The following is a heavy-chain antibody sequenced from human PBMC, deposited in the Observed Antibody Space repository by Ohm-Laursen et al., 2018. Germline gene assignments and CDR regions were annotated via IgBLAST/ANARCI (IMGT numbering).Heavy chain of an antibody. J-gene: IGHJ5*02. CDR1: GFTLNNYV. Sequence: GSLRLSCAAPGFTLNNYVMYWVRQAPGKGLEWVSAISASGGSTYYADSVMGRFAISRDTSENTLYLQMDSLRAEDTAVYYCAKNLRPSGSDYNWFDTWGQGTLVTVSS. CDR2: ISASGGST. CDR3: AKNLRPSGSDYNWFDT. D-gene: IGHD3-10*01. V-gene: IGHV3-23*01.